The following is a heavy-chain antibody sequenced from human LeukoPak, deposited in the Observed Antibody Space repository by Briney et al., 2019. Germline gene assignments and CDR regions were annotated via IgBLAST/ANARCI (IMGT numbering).Heavy chain of an antibody. J-gene: IGHJ4*02. D-gene: IGHD5-12*01. CDR1: GFTFSSYA. Sequence: GGSLRLSCAASGFTFSSYAMSWVRQAPGKGLEWVSSISNSGGRTFYTDSVKGRFTISRDNSKITLYLQMNSLRAEDTAVYYCAKSYNGYESKPDYWGQGTLVTVSS. CDR3: AKSYNGYESKPDY. V-gene: IGHV3-23*01. CDR2: ISNSGGRT.